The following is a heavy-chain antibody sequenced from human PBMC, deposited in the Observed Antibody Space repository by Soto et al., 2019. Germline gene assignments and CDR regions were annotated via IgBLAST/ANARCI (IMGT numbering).Heavy chain of an antibody. Sequence: EVQLVESGGGLVKPGGSLRLSCAASGFTFSRAWVNWVRLAPGKGLEWVGRIRSKADGGTTDYTAPVEGRFTVSRDDSKNTAYLQVNSLKTEDTAVYYCTTVSLHFWWGAFDIWGLGTMVTVSS. V-gene: IGHV3-15*07. D-gene: IGHD2-8*02. CDR3: TTVSLHFWWGAFDI. CDR2: IRSKADGGTT. J-gene: IGHJ3*02. CDR1: GFTFSRAW.